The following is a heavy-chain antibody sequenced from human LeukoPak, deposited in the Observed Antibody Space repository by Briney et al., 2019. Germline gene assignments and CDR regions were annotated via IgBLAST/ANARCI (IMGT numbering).Heavy chain of an antibody. Sequence: GESLKISCKGSGYNFFSYWIGWVRQMPGKGLEWMGIIYPGDSSTRYSPSFQGQVTISADKSISTVYLQWTSLKASDTAMYFCARQPGSGMDYFDYWGQGTLVTVSS. D-gene: IGHD3-10*01. CDR3: ARQPGSGMDYFDY. CDR2: IYPGDSST. J-gene: IGHJ4*02. CDR1: GYNFFSYW. V-gene: IGHV5-51*01.